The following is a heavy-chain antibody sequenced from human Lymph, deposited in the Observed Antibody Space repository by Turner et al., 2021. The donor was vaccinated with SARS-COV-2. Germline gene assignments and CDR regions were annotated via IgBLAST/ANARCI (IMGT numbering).Heavy chain of an antibody. D-gene: IGHD2-15*01. CDR1: GFTFDDYA. Sequence: GESGGGVGQPGGSLILSCGASGFTFDDYAMHWVRQAPCKGLEWVSLISGDGGGTYYADSVKGRFTISRDNSKNSLSLQMNSLRAEDTALYYCAKAPGSCSRGSCYSRTYFEFWGQGTLVTVSA. J-gene: IGHJ4*02. CDR2: ISGDGGGT. V-gene: IGHV3-43*02. CDR3: AKAPGSCSRGSCYSRTYFEF.